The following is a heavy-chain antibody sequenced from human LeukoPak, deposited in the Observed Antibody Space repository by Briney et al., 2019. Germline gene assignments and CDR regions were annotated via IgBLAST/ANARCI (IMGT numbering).Heavy chain of an antibody. Sequence: GGSLRLSCAASGFTFSNYWMSWVRQAPGKGLEWVAVIWYDGSNKYYAVSVKGRFTISRDNSKNTLYLQMNSLRAEDTAVYYCAREQITVTPHHYYYYYGMDVWGQGTTVTVSS. D-gene: IGHD4-17*01. CDR2: IWYDGSNK. CDR1: GFTFSNYW. CDR3: AREQITVTPHHYYYYYGMDV. V-gene: IGHV3-33*08. J-gene: IGHJ6*02.